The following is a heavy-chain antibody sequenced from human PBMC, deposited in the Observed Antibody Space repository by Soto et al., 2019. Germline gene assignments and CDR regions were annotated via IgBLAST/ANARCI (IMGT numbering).Heavy chain of an antibody. Sequence: QVHLVESWGGGVQPGRSLRLSWAASGFTFNIFSMHWVRQAPCKGLEWVATTSYDGTYTFYAGSVEGRFTISRDDSNDTLFLLLSGLRPEDAAVYYCTKDRQPLAFGYGLDVWGQVPTVTVSS. J-gene: IGHJ6*02. CDR1: GFTFNIFS. D-gene: IGHD2-21*01. CDR3: TKDRQPLAFGYGLDV. CDR2: TSYDGTYT. V-gene: IGHV3-30*18.